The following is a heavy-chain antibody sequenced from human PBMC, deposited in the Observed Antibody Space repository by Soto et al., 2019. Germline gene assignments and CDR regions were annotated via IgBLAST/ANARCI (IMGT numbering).Heavy chain of an antibody. Sequence: EVQLVESGGGLVQPGGSLRLSCAASGFTFSSYSMNWVRQAPGKGLEWVSYISSSSSTIYYADSVKGRFTISRDNAKNSLYLQMNSLRAEDTAVYYCARDRFLEWLLFDYCGQGTLVTVSS. CDR1: GFTFSSYS. J-gene: IGHJ4*02. D-gene: IGHD3-3*01. CDR2: ISSSSSTI. V-gene: IGHV3-48*01. CDR3: ARDRFLEWLLFDY.